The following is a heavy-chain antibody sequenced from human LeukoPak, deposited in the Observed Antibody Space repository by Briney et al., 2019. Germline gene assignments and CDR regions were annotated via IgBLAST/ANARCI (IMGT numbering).Heavy chain of an antibody. V-gene: IGHV4-39*01. Sequence: PSETLSLTCTASGGSISSSSYFWGWIRQPPGKGLECIGSIYYSGGTSYNPSLRSRVTISVDTSKNQFSVKLSSVTAADTAIYYCARYYYGSGKQPYWGQGTLVTVSS. CDR2: IYYSGGT. D-gene: IGHD3-10*01. CDR1: GGSISSSSYF. J-gene: IGHJ4*02. CDR3: ARYYYGSGKQPY.